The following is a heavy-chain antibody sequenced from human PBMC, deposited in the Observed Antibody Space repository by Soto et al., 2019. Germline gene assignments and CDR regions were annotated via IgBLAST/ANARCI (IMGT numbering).Heavy chain of an antibody. Sequence: GSLRLSCAASGFTFSSYSMNWVRQAPGKGLEWVSSISSSSSYIYYADSVKGRFTISRDNAKNSLYLQMNSLRAEDTAVYYCAREGDCSSTSCHRDYYYYGMDVWGQGTTVTVSS. CDR3: AREGDCSSTSCHRDYYYYGMDV. V-gene: IGHV3-21*01. CDR1: GFTFSSYS. J-gene: IGHJ6*02. D-gene: IGHD2-2*01. CDR2: ISSSSSYI.